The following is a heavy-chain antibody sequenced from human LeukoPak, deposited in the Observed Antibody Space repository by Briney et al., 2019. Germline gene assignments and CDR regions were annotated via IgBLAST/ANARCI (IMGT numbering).Heavy chain of an antibody. Sequence: GASVKVSCKASGGTFSSYAISWVRQAPGQGLEWMGGIIPIFGTANYAQKFQGRVTITADESTSTAYMELSSLRSDDTAVYYCARDQGGSLTPRQTRAPHFDYWGQGILVTVSS. V-gene: IGHV1-69*13. CDR3: ARDQGGSLTPRQTRAPHFDY. D-gene: IGHD1-26*01. J-gene: IGHJ4*02. CDR2: IIPIFGTA. CDR1: GGTFSSYA.